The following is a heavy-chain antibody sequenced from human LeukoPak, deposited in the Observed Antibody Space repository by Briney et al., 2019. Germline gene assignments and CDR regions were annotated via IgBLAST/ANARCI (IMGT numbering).Heavy chain of an antibody. Sequence: ASVKVSCKASGYTFTGYYMHWVRQAPGQGLEWMGWINPNSGGTNYAQKFQGRVTMTRDTSMSTAYMELSRLRSDDTAVYYCARVVRGVSYALAQRGYSGYEFCAPLGYWGQGTLVTVSS. CDR3: ARVVRGVSYALAQRGYSGYEFCAPLGY. CDR1: GYTFTGYY. V-gene: IGHV1-2*02. J-gene: IGHJ4*02. CDR2: INPNSGGT. D-gene: IGHD5-12*01.